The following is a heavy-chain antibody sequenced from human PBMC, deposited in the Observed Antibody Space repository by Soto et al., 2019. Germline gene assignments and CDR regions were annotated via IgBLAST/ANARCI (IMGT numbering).Heavy chain of an antibody. D-gene: IGHD3-10*01. Sequence: ASVKVSCKASGGTFSSYTISWVRQAPGQGLEWMGRIIPILGIANYAQKFQGRVTITADKSTSTAYMELSSLRSEDTAVYYCARMGSGGGYGSGSYIWGQGTLVTVSS. CDR1: GGTFSSYT. J-gene: IGHJ4*02. CDR2: IIPILGIA. CDR3: ARMGSGGGYGSGSYI. V-gene: IGHV1-69*02.